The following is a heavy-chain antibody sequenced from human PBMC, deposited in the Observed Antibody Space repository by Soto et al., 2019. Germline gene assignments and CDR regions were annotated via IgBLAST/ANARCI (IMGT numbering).Heavy chain of an antibody. D-gene: IGHD1-7*01. CDR1: GFTFSSYG. CDR2: ISYDGSNK. Sequence: GGSLRLSCAASGFTFSSYGMHWVRQAPGKGLEWVAVISYDGSNKYYADSVKGRFTISRDNSKNTLYLQMNSLRAEDTAVYYCAKVRYNWNFYYFDYWGQGTLVTVSS. CDR3: AKVRYNWNFYYFDY. V-gene: IGHV3-30*18. J-gene: IGHJ4*02.